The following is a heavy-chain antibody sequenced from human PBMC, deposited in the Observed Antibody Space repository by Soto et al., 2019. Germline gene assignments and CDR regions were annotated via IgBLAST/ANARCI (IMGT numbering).Heavy chain of an antibody. D-gene: IGHD5-12*01. CDR3: ARHDRATEDRNLNWFDP. CDR2: VYYLGTT. CDR1: GVSINDDTTF. V-gene: IGHV4-39*01. J-gene: IGHJ5*02. Sequence: SETLSLTCTLSGVSINDDTTFCGWMGQPPGKGLEWVGSVYYLGTTYYHPALKSRLSISIDTSENQFSLELTSVTAADTAVYYCARHDRATEDRNLNWFDPWGQGTLVTGSS.